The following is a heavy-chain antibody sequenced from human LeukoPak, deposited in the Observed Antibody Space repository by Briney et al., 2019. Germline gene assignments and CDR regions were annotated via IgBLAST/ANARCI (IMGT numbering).Heavy chain of an antibody. D-gene: IGHD2-21*02. CDR2: NSSTDSTI. CDR3: ARDRGVTLFYYGMDV. CDR1: GFTFSHHE. Sequence: PGGSLRLSCAASGFTFSHHEMNWVRQAPGKGLAGVSYNSSTDSTIYYADSVKGRFTISRDNAKNSLYLQMNSLRAEDTAVYYCARDRGVTLFYYGMDVWGQGTTVTVSS. V-gene: IGHV3-48*03. J-gene: IGHJ6*02.